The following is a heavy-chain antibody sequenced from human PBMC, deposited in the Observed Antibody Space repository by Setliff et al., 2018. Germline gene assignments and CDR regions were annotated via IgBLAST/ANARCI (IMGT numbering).Heavy chain of an antibody. CDR2: ISYSGIT. V-gene: IGHV4-59*02. CDR3: VREGYSEYFQD. CDR1: GASVSSHY. D-gene: IGHD1-1*01. J-gene: IGHJ1*01. Sequence: SETLSLTCSVSGASVSSHYWDWIRQSPGKGLEWIGSISYSGITTYNVSLKSRVSISVDTSKNQLSLTLSSVTAADTAVYYCVREGYSEYFQDWGRGTLVTVSS.